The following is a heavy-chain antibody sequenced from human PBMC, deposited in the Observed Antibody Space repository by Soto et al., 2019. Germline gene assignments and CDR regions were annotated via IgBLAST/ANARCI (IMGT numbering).Heavy chain of an antibody. CDR2: INKNGGTV. CDR1: GVTLSSYE. D-gene: IGHD2-21*01. J-gene: IGHJ4*01. V-gene: IGHV3-48*03. Sequence: EVQLVEFGGGLVQPGGSLRLSCAVFGVTLSSYEMNWVRQAPGKGLEWVSYINKNGGTVSYADSVKGRFTISRDNAENSLHLQMNSLRAEDTAVYYCATGVWYYFDYWGHGALVTVSS. CDR3: ATGVWYYFDY.